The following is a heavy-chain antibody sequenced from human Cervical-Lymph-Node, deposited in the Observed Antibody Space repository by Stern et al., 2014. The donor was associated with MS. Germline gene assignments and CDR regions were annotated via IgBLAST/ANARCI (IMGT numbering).Heavy chain of an antibody. Sequence: VQLVQSGSELTKPGASVKISCKASGYTFTSYPINWVRQAPGQGLEWMGWINTNTGNPTYAQGFTGRFVFSLDTFVSTAFVQISSLKAEDTAVYYCAREGRGTYRVRVSYFDPWGQGTLVTVSS. V-gene: IGHV7-4-1*02. CDR3: AREGRGTYRVRVSYFDP. CDR2: INTNTGNP. D-gene: IGHD2-15*01. J-gene: IGHJ5*02. CDR1: GYTFTSYP.